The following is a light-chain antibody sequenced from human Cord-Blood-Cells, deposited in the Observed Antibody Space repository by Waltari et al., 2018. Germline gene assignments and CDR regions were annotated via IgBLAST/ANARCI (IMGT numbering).Light chain of an antibody. CDR2: DVS. J-gene: IGLJ3*02. CDR3: CSYAGSYTWV. V-gene: IGLV2-11*02. Sequence: QPALTQPRSVSGSPGQSVTISCTGTTSNVGGYNYVSWYQQPPGKAPKLMIYDVSKRPSGVPDRFSGSKSGNTASLTISGLQAEDEADYYCCSYAGSYTWVFGGGTKLTVL. CDR1: TSNVGGYNY.